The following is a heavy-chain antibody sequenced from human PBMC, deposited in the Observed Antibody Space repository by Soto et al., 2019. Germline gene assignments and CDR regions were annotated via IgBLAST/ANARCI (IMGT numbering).Heavy chain of an antibody. J-gene: IGHJ4*02. Sequence: SGPTLVNPTQTLTLTCTFSGFSLSTSGVGVGWIRQPPGKALEWLALIYWNDDKRYSPSLKSRLTITKDTSKNQVVLTMTNMDPVDTATYYCAHRVLGAQGWGFDYWGQGTLVTVSS. CDR2: IYWNDDK. V-gene: IGHV2-5*01. CDR1: GFSLSTSGVG. D-gene: IGHD1-26*01. CDR3: AHRVLGAQGWGFDY.